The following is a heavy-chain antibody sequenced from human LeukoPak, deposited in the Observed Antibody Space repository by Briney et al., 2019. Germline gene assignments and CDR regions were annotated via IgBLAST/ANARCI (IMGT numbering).Heavy chain of an antibody. V-gene: IGHV1-46*01. CDR3: ARVSVTGTTSIDY. J-gene: IGHJ4*02. D-gene: IGHD1-7*01. Sequence: ASVKVSCKASGYTFTSYYMHWVRQAPGQGLEWMGIINPSGGSTSYAQKFQGRVTMTRDMSTGTVYMELSSLRSEDTAVYYCARVSVTGTTSIDYWGQGTLVTVSS. CDR2: INPSGGST. CDR1: GYTFTSYY.